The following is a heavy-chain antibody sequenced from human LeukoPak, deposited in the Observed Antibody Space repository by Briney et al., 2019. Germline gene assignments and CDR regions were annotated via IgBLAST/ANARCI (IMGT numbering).Heavy chain of an antibody. Sequence: GSLRLSCAASGFSFSSYSMNWVRQAAGKGLEWVSYTSSSGSTIDYADSVKGRFTISRDNAKNSLYLQMNSLRAEDTAVYYCSRLRGYSYGYADYWGQGTLVTVSS. J-gene: IGHJ4*02. D-gene: IGHD5-18*01. CDR1: GFSFSSYS. V-gene: IGHV3-48*04. CDR2: TSSSGSTI. CDR3: SRLRGYSYGYADY.